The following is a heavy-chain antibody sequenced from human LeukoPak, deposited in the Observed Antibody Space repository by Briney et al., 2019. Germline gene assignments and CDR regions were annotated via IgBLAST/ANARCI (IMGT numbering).Heavy chain of an antibody. CDR1: GFTFRDYT. V-gene: IGHV3-21*01. CDR3: ARGLVEFGDFWSGYFSRRPPNWFDP. Sequence: GGSLRLSRAASGFTFRDYTMNWVRQAPGKGLEWVSAINKGGSFMKHADSVKGRFIVSRDNAKNLLFLQMNSLRVEDTAVYFCARGLVEFGDFWSGYFSRRPPNWFDPWGQGTLVTVSS. D-gene: IGHD3-3*01. J-gene: IGHJ5*02. CDR2: INKGGSFM.